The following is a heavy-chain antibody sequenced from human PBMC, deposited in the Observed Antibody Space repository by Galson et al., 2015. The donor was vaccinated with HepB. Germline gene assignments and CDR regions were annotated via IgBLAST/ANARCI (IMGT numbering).Heavy chain of an antibody. J-gene: IGHJ6*02. CDR1: GYTFTGYY. CDR3: ARDLREYSSSSPYYYYYGMDV. Sequence: SVKVSCKASGYTFTGYYMHWVRQAPGQGLEWMGWINPNSGGTNYAQKFQGRVTMTRDTSISTAYMELSRLRSDDTAVYYCARDLREYSSSSPYYYYYGMDVWGQGTTVTVSS. CDR2: INPNSGGT. D-gene: IGHD6-6*01. V-gene: IGHV1-2*02.